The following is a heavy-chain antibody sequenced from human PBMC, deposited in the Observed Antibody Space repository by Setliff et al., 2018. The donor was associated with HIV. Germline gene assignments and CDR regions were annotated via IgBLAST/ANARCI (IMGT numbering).Heavy chain of an antibody. CDR2: SYTSGST. D-gene: IGHD2-15*01. CDR1: DDPINSFY. J-gene: IGHJ4*02. V-gene: IGHV4-4*09. CDR3: ARRAANGLFYY. Sequence: SETLSLTCTVSDDPINSFYWSWIRQPPGKGLEWIGYSYTSGSTNYNPSLEGRVTISVDTAENHFSLKLSSVTAADTAVYYCARRAANGLFYYWGQGTLVTVSS.